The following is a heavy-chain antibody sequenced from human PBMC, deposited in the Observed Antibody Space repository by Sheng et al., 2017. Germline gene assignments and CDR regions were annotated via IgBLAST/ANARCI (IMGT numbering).Heavy chain of an antibody. CDR2: IYHSGYT. V-gene: IGHV4-38-2*02. J-gene: IGHJ4*02. D-gene: IGHD6-19*01. CDR3: ARAPYGNGWYAFDY. Sequence: QLQLQESGPGLVKPSETLSLTCTVSGGSISSGYYWGWIRQPPGKGLEWLGSIYHSGYTYYNPSLKSRVTISVDTSKNQFSLKLSSVTAADTAVYYCARAPYGNGWYAFDYWGQGTLVTVSS. CDR1: GGSISSGYY.